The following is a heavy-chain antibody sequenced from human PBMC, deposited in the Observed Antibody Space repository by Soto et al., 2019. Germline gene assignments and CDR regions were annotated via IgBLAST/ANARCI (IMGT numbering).Heavy chain of an antibody. CDR3: ARGAQGFFPVSGIYFYFDH. J-gene: IGHJ4*02. V-gene: IGHV1-2*02. D-gene: IGHD3-22*01. CDR2: VHPDSGGT. CDR1: GYIFTDHL. Sequence: ASVKVSCKTSGYIFTDHLIHWVRQSPGQGLQWVGWVHPDSGGTNVAQAFQDRVTMTADTSITTAYMDLARLRPYETAIFYCARGAQGFFPVSGIYFYFDHWGQGTPVTVS.